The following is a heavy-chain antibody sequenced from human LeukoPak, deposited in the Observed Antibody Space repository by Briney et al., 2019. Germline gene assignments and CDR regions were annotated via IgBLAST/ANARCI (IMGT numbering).Heavy chain of an antibody. D-gene: IGHD3-3*01. Sequence: SETLSLTCAVYGGSFSGYYWSWIRQPPGKGLEWIGEINHSGSTNYNPSLKSRVTISVDTSKNQFSLKLSSVTAADTAVYYCARRGSGDDFWSGYSDFDYWGQGTLVTVSS. CDR1: GGSFSGYY. J-gene: IGHJ4*02. CDR2: INHSGST. V-gene: IGHV4-34*01. CDR3: ARRGSGDDFWSGYSDFDY.